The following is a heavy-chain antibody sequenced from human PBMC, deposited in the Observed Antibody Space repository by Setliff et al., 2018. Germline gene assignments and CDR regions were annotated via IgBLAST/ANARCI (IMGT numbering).Heavy chain of an antibody. J-gene: IGHJ5*02. Sequence: PSETLSLPCAVSGYSISSGYYWGWIRQPPGKGLEWIGSIYHSGSTYYNPSLKSRVTISVDTSKNQFSLKLSSVTAADTAVYYCARQVSWFDPWGQGTLVTSPQ. V-gene: IGHV4-38-2*01. CDR1: GYSISSGYY. CDR3: ARQVSWFDP. CDR2: IYHSGST.